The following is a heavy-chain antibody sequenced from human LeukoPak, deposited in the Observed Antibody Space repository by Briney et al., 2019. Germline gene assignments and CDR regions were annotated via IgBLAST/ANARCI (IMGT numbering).Heavy chain of an antibody. Sequence: SETLSLTCSVSGGSISSSTYYWGWIRQPPGKGLEWIGSIYYSGSVNYNPSLKTRVTISADTSKNQLSLKLTSVTAADTALYYCARHEYGDFWFDPWGQGTLVTVSS. D-gene: IGHD4-17*01. CDR1: GGSISSSTYY. V-gene: IGHV4-39*01. CDR3: ARHEYGDFWFDP. J-gene: IGHJ5*02. CDR2: IYYSGSV.